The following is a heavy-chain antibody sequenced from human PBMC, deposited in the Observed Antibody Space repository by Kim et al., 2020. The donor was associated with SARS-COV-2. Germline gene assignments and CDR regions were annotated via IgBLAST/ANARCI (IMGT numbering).Heavy chain of an antibody. CDR2: IIPILSIA. V-gene: IGHV1-69*04. CDR1: GCTFSSYA. D-gene: IGHD4-17*01. J-gene: IGHJ4*02. CDR3: ARVAMTTPFYYFDY. Sequence: SVKVSCEASGCTFSSYAISCVRQAPGQGLEWMGRIIPILSIANYAQKFQVSVTITADKSTSTTFMDLCSLRSGDTAVYYCARVAMTTPFYYFDYWGQGT.